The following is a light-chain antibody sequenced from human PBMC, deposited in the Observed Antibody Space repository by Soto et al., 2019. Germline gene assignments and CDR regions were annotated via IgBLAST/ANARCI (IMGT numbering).Light chain of an antibody. Sequence: EVVMTQSPGTLSVSPGERASLSCRASQSVSGNLAWYQQTPGRAPRLLIHGASTRATGIPARFSGSGSGTEFTLTISSLEPEDFAVYYCQQRSNWITFGQGTRLEIK. CDR3: QQRSNWIT. J-gene: IGKJ5*01. CDR2: GAS. V-gene: IGKV3-11*01. CDR1: QSVSGN.